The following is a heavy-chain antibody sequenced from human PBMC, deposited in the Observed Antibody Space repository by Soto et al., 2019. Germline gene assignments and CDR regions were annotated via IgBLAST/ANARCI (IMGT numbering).Heavy chain of an antibody. CDR1: GYTFTGYY. CDR2: INPNSGGT. V-gene: IGHV1-2*02. Sequence: ASVKVSCKASGYTFTGYYMHWVRQAPGQGLEWMGWINPNSGGTNYAQKFQGRVTMTRDTSISIAYMELSRLRSDDTAVYYCAREEAGRHPDSSSSVTYYFEYWGQGTMVTVSS. CDR3: AREEAGRHPDSSSSVTYYFEY. D-gene: IGHD6-6*01. J-gene: IGHJ4*02.